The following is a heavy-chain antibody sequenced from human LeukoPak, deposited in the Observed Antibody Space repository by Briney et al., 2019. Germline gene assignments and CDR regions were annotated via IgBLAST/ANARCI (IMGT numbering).Heavy chain of an antibody. CDR3: ARLPRGLIRSY. J-gene: IGHJ4*02. Sequence: SETLSLTCSVSGGSISSYYWSWIRQPPGRGLEWIGYIYYSGRTSYNPSLKSRVTISVDTSKNQFSLTMASVTAADTAVYYCARLPRGLIRSYWGQGTLVTVSS. CDR2: IYYSGRT. CDR1: GGSISSYY. V-gene: IGHV4-59*08. D-gene: IGHD3-16*01.